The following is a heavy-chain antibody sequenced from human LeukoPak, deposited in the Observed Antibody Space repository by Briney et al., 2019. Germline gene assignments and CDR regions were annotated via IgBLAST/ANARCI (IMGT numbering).Heavy chain of an antibody. CDR2: IYHSGST. CDR3: ARYAIQPYSSSWYYFDY. D-gene: IGHD6-13*01. Sequence: PSETLSLTCAVSGGSISSGGYSWSWIRQPPGKGLEWIGYIYHSGSTYYNPSLKSRVTISVDRSKNQFSLKLSSVTAADTAVYYCARYAIQPYSSSWYYFDYWGQGTLVTVSS. V-gene: IGHV4-30-2*01. J-gene: IGHJ4*02. CDR1: GGSISSGGYS.